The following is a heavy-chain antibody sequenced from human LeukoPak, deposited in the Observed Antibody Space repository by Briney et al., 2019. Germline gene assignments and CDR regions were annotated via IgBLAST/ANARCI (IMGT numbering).Heavy chain of an antibody. CDR1: GFTFSSYA. V-gene: IGHV3-23*01. CDR2: ISGSGDTT. J-gene: IGHJ4*02. CDR3: AKDRLAAAGTVDY. Sequence: PGGSLRLSCAASGFTFSSYAMSWVRQAPGKGLEWVSAISGSGDTTYYADSVKGRFTISRDNSKNTLYLQMNSLRAEDTAIYYCAKDRLAAAGTVDYWGQGTLVTVSS. D-gene: IGHD6-13*01.